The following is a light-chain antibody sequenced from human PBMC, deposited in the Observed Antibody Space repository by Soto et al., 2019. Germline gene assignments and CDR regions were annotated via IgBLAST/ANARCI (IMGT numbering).Light chain of an antibody. V-gene: IGLV2-14*01. Sequence: QSVLTQPASVSGSPGQSITISCTGTSSDVGGYNYVSWYQQHPGKAPKLMIYEVSNRPSGVSYRFSGSKSGNTASLTISGLQAEDEADYYCCSYTSSSTRVFGTGTKVTVL. CDR1: SSDVGGYNY. J-gene: IGLJ1*01. CDR3: CSYTSSSTRV. CDR2: EVS.